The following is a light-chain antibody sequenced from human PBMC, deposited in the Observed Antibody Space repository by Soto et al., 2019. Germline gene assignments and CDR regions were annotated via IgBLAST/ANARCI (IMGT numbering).Light chain of an antibody. CDR3: QQYGSSPPT. CDR2: GTS. J-gene: IGKJ1*01. Sequence: IVMTQSPVTLSVSPWERATLSCRASQNISRSLAWYQQKPGQGPSLLIYGTSTRAGGVPARFSGGGSGTDFTLTINRLEPEDFALYYCQQYGSSPPTFGQGTKVDIK. V-gene: IGKV3-20*01. CDR1: QNISRS.